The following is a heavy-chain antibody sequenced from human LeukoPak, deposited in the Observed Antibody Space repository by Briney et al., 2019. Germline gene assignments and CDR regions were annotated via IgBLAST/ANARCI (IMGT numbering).Heavy chain of an antibody. CDR3: ARRTRDGGEPYYYYYMDV. V-gene: IGHV4-39*01. CDR2: IFYSGST. J-gene: IGHJ6*03. CDR1: GGSISSDSYS. Sequence: PSETLSLTCIVSGGSISSDSYSWGWIRQPPGMGLEWIGSIFYSGSTYYNPSLKSRVTISVDTSNNQFSLKLSSVTAADTAVYYCARRTRDGGEPYYYYYMDVWGKGTTVTVSS. D-gene: IGHD3-10*01.